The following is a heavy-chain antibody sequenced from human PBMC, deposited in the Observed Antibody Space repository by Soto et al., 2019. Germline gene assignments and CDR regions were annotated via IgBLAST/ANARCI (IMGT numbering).Heavy chain of an antibody. D-gene: IGHD6-19*01. CDR3: ARLGSSGWYQGSYFDY. J-gene: IGHJ4*01. V-gene: IGHV4-39*01. Sequence: QLQLQESGPGLVKPSETLSLTCIVSGGSITRNNHYWGWIRQSPGKGLEWIGSILYSGSTNYNPSLKSRVTLSVETSKNQCSLKMSSVTAADTAVYYCARLGSSGWYQGSYFDYWGQEPWSPSPQ. CDR2: ILYSGST. CDR1: GGSITRNNHY.